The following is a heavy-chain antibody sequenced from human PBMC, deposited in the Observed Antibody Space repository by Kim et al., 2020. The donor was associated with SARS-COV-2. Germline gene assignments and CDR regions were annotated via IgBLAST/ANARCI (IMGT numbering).Heavy chain of an antibody. Sequence: YAQGFTGRFVFSLDTSVSTAYLQISSLKAEDTAVYYCAREMEAVAGTIRYWGQGTLVTVSS. V-gene: IGHV7-4-1*02. CDR3: AREMEAVAGTIRY. D-gene: IGHD6-19*01. J-gene: IGHJ4*02.